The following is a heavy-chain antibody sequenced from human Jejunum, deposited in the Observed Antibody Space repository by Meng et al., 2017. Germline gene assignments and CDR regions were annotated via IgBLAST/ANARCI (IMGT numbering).Heavy chain of an antibody. CDR3: AHGYSYSSNWNTPIFDY. Sequence: HTPLQQSDLQLVQPPETVTLPCTFSEFSRSTSGVGVGWFRQPRVKDLEWLVVIYWDDDKRYSPSLKSRLTFTKDTAINQVVLAVTNMDPVDTATYYCAHGYSYSSNWNTPIFDYWGQGTLVTVSS. D-gene: IGHD1/OR15-1a*01. CDR1: EFSRSTSGVG. V-gene: IGHV2-5*02. J-gene: IGHJ4*02. CDR2: IYWDDDK.